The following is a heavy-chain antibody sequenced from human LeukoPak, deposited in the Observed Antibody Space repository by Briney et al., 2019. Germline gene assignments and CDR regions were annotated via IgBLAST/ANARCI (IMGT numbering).Heavy chain of an antibody. Sequence: GGSLRLSCAASGFTFSYYEMNWVRQAPGKGLEWVSYISSSGGTVTYADSVKGRFTVSRDNAKNSLDLQMNSLRVEDTGIYYCVKVAKYYYGSETYYFFEHWGQGTPVTASS. CDR3: VKVAKYYYGSETYYFFEH. CDR2: ISSSGGTV. CDR1: GFTFSYYE. V-gene: IGHV3-48*03. J-gene: IGHJ4*02. D-gene: IGHD3-10*01.